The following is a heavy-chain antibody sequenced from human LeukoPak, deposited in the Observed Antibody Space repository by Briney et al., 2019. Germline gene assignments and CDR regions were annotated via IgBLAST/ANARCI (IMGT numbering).Heavy chain of an antibody. V-gene: IGHV3-23*01. CDR2: ISGSGDST. D-gene: IGHD2-2*01. CDR1: DFTFSSYA. CDR3: AKPQRGAIVIVPALYYFNY. Sequence: GSLRLSCATSDFTFSSYAMTWVRQAPGKGLEWVLAISGSGDSTYYADSVKGRFTISRDNSKNTLYLQMNSLRAEDTAVYYCAKPQRGAIVIVPALYYFNYWGQGTLVTVSS. J-gene: IGHJ4*02.